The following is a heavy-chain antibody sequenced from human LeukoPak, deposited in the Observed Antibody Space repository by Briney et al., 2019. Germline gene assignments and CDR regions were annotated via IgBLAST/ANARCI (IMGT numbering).Heavy chain of an antibody. CDR2: IYYSGST. Sequence: SETLSLTCTVSGGSISSGDYYWSWIRQPPGKGLEWIGYIYYSGSTNYNPSLKSRATISVDTSKNQFSLKLSSVTAADTAVYYCASTIAAADGSFDYWGQGTLVTVSS. CDR3: ASTIAAADGSFDY. V-gene: IGHV4-61*08. CDR1: GGSISSGDYY. D-gene: IGHD6-13*01. J-gene: IGHJ4*02.